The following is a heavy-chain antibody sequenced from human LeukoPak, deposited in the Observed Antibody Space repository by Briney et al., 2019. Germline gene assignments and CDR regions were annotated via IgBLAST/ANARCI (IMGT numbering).Heavy chain of an antibody. CDR3: ARDQFDSSSSEDPDYYYYGMDV. V-gene: IGHV3-48*04. D-gene: IGHD6-6*01. Sequence: PGGSLRLSCAASGFTFSSYSMNWVRQTPGKGLEWISYISSTSSTIYFADSVKGRFTISRDNAKNSLYLQMNSLRAEDTAVYYCARDQFDSSSSEDPDYYYYGMDVWGQGTTVTVSS. J-gene: IGHJ6*02. CDR2: ISSTSSTI. CDR1: GFTFSSYS.